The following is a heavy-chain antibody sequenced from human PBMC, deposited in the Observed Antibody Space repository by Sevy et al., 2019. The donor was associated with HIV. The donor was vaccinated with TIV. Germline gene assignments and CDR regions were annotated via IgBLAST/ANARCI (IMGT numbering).Heavy chain of an antibody. CDR2: IIPMFGTA. CDR1: GGTFDAYT. CDR3: ARDRDITFGGGDAFDI. J-gene: IGHJ3*02. V-gene: IGHV1-69*13. Sequence: ASVKVSCKDSGGTFDAYTISWLRQAPGQGLEWMGGIIPMFGTAKNAQKFQGRVTISADASTSTAYMELTSLRSEDSAVYYCARDRDITFGGGDAFDIWGQGTVVTVSS. D-gene: IGHD3-16*01.